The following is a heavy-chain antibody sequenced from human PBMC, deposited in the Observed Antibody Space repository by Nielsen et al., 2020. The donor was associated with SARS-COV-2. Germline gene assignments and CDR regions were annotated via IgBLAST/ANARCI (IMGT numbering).Heavy chain of an antibody. Sequence: ASVKVSCKVSGYTLTELSMHWVQQAPGKGLEWMGGFDPEDGETIYAQKFQGRVTMTEDTSTDTAYMELSSLRSEDTAVYYCATSTPLVRSARFDPWGQGTLVTVSS. CDR2: FDPEDGET. CDR1: GYTLTELS. V-gene: IGHV1-24*01. D-gene: IGHD3-3*01. J-gene: IGHJ5*02. CDR3: ATSTPLVRSARFDP.